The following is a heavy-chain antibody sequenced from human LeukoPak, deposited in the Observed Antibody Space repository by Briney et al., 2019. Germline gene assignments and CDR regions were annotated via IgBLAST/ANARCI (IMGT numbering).Heavy chain of an antibody. CDR1: GFTFGDYG. V-gene: IGHV3-49*04. Sequence: GGSLRLSCTASGFTFGDYGMSWVRQAPGKGLEWVGFIRNKPHGGTTEYAASVKGRFTISRDDSKSIAYLQMNSLKTEDTAVYYCTRDPTYYDILNAYSKDDYYYYMDVWGKGTTVTVSS. CDR2: IRNKPHGGTT. D-gene: IGHD3-9*01. CDR3: TRDPTYYDILNAYSKDDYYYYMDV. J-gene: IGHJ6*03.